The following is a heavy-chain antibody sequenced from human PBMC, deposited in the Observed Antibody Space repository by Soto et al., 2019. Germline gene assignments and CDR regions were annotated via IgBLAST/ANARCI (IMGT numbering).Heavy chain of an antibody. V-gene: IGHV3-23*01. CDR2: ISGSGENT. CDR1: GFIFSSYA. D-gene: IGHD3-10*01. J-gene: IGHJ3*01. Sequence: PGGSLRLSCAASGFIFSSYAISWVRQAPGKGLDWVSSISGSGENTYYADSVKGRFTISRDNSKNTLYLQMNSLRAEDTAVYYCARDRAITMVRGVIVIDAFDLWDQGTMVPV. CDR3: ARDRAITMVRGVIVIDAFDL.